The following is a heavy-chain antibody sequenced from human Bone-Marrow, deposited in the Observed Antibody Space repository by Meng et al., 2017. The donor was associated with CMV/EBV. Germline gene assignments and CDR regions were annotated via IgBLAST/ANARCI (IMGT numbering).Heavy chain of an antibody. CDR1: GFTFRSYT. CDR3: AIPRADFDY. V-gene: IGHV3-23*01. CDR2: ISGSGGST. J-gene: IGHJ4*02. Sequence: GESLKISCAASGFTFRSYTMSWVRQAPGKGLEWVSGISGSGGSTYYADSVEGRFTISRDNSKNTLYLQMNSLRAEDTAVYYCAIPRADFDYWGQGHLVHVDS.